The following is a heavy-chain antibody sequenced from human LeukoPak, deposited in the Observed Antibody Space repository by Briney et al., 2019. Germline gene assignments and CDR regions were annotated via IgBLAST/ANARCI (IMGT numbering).Heavy chain of an antibody. Sequence: ASVKVSCKVFGYTLTELSMHWVRQAPGKGLEWMGGFDPEDGETIYAQKFQGRVTMTEDTSTDTAYMELSSLRSEVTAVYHCATSPRTRYDFWSGYYNSLGYWGQGTLVTVSS. D-gene: IGHD3-3*01. J-gene: IGHJ4*02. CDR3: ATSPRTRYDFWSGYYNSLGY. V-gene: IGHV1-24*01. CDR1: GYTLTELS. CDR2: FDPEDGET.